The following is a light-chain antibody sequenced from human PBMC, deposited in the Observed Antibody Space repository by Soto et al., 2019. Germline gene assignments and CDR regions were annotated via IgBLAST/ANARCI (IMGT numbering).Light chain of an antibody. Sequence: QSVLTQPPSVSGAPGQRVTMSCAGSSSNIGAGYDVHWYQQLPGTAPKLLSYGNSHRPSGVPDRFSGSKSGTSASLAITGLQAGDEADYYCQSYDNSLSGVIFGGGTKLTVL. V-gene: IGLV1-40*01. CDR3: QSYDNSLSGVI. J-gene: IGLJ2*01. CDR1: SSNIGAGYD. CDR2: GNS.